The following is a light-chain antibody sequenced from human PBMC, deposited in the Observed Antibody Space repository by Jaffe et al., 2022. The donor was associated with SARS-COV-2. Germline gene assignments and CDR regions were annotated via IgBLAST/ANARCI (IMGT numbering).Light chain of an antibody. V-gene: IGLV1-51*01. CDR1: SSNIGNNY. Sequence: QSVLTQPPSVSAAPGQKVTISCSGSSSNIGNNYVSWYQQLPGTAPKLLIYDNNKRPSGIPDRFSGSKSGTSATLGITGLQTGDEADYYCGTWDNSLSAGLYVFGTGTKVTVL. CDR2: DNN. J-gene: IGLJ1*01. CDR3: GTWDNSLSAGLYV.